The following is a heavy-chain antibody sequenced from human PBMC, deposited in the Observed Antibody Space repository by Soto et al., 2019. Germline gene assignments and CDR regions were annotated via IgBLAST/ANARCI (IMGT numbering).Heavy chain of an antibody. CDR1: GFTFSTYP. D-gene: IGHD3-3*01. CDR3: ARVPYYDFWSGYSPFDY. Sequence: PGGSLRLSCAASGFTFSTYPMSWVRQAPGKGLEWVSAISGSGGSPYYAGSVKGRFTISRDNSKNTLYLQMNSLRAEDTAVYYCARVPYYDFWSGYSPFDYWGQGTLVTVSS. CDR2: ISGSGGSP. J-gene: IGHJ4*02. V-gene: IGHV3-23*01.